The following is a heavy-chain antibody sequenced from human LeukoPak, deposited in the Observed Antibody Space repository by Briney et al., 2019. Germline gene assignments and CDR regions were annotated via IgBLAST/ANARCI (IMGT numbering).Heavy chain of an antibody. D-gene: IGHD3-22*01. CDR1: GFTVRSNY. Sequence: PGGSLRLSCTASGFTVRSNYMFWVRQAPGKGLECVSVIYSDGSAYYADSVKGRFTISRDSSMNTLFLQMNSLRAEDTAMYHCAGALYYNYYETRYFAYWGQGTPVTVSS. CDR3: AGALYYNYYETRYFAY. CDR2: IYSDGSA. J-gene: IGHJ4*02. V-gene: IGHV3-53*01.